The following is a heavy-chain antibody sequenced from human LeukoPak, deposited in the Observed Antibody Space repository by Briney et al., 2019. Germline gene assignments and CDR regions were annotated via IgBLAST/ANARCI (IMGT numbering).Heavy chain of an antibody. Sequence: GASVKVSCKASGYTFTGYYMHWVRQAPGQGLEWMGWINPNSGGTNYAQKFQGRVTMTRDTSISTAYMELSRLRSDDTAVYYCAREAEDSSGYYPFGYWGQGTLVTVSS. CDR3: AREAEDSSGYYPFGY. CDR2: INPNSGGT. D-gene: IGHD3-22*01. V-gene: IGHV1-2*02. J-gene: IGHJ4*02. CDR1: GYTFTGYY.